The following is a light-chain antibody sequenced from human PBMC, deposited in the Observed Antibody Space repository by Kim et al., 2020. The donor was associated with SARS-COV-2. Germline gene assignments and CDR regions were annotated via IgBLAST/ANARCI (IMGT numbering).Light chain of an antibody. CDR3: QVWDSSRGV. CDR2: YDS. Sequence: SYELTQPPSVSVAPEKTATVTCGGNNIGSKSVHWYQQKPGQAPVLVIYYDSDRPSGIPERFSGSNSGNTATLTISRVEAGDEADYYCQVWDSSRGVFGGGTQLTVL. CDR1: NIGSKS. V-gene: IGLV3-21*04. J-gene: IGLJ3*02.